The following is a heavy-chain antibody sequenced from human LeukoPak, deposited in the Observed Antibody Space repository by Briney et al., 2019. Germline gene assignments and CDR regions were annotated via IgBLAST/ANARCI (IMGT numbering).Heavy chain of an antibody. D-gene: IGHD5-18*01. CDR2: ISGSGGST. CDR1: GFTFSSYA. Sequence: PGGSLRLSCAASGFTFSSYAMSWVRQAPGKGLEWVSAISGSGGSTYYADSVKGRFTTSRDNSKNTLYLQMNSLRAEDTAVYYCVKNEETGIQLWLLGYFDYWGQGTLVTVSS. J-gene: IGHJ4*02. V-gene: IGHV3-23*01. CDR3: VKNEETGIQLWLLGYFDY.